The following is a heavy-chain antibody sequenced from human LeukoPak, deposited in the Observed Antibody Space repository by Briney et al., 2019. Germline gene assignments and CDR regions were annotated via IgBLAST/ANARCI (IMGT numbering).Heavy chain of an antibody. V-gene: IGHV3-23*01. J-gene: IGHJ4*02. D-gene: IGHD4-11*01. CDR2: ISGSGGST. CDR1: GFTFSSYA. CDR3: AKDSNYHGGYFDY. Sequence: PGGSLRLSCAASGFTFSSYAMSWVRQAPGEGLEWVLAISGSGGSTYYADSVKGRFTISRDNSKNTLYLQMNSLRAEDTAVYYCAKDSNYHGGYFDYWGQGTLVTVSS.